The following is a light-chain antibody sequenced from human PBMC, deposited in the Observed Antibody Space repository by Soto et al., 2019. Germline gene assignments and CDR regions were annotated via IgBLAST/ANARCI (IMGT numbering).Light chain of an antibody. J-gene: IGKJ4*01. CDR3: QQYGNVPLT. CDR1: QSVSNRY. V-gene: IGKV3-20*01. CDR2: RVS. Sequence: EIVVTQSPATLSLSPGERATLSCRASQSVSNRYFAWYQQKPGQAPRLLIYRVSSRATGIPDRFSGSGSGTDFTLTISRLEPEDFAVYYCQQYGNVPLTFGGGTKVEIK.